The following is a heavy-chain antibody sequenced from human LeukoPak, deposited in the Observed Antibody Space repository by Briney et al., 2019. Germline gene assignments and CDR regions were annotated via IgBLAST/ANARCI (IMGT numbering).Heavy chain of an antibody. CDR2: INPNSGGT. V-gene: IGHV1-2*02. CDR3: ARDLLWADRAVRGVIDY. J-gene: IGHJ4*02. D-gene: IGHD3-10*01. CDR1: GYTFTGYY. Sequence: GASVKVSCKASGYTFTGYYMHWVRQAPGQGLEWMGWINPNSGGTNCAQKFQGRVTMTRDTSISTAYMEPSRLRSDDTAVYYCARDLLWADRAVRGVIDYWGQGTLVTVSS.